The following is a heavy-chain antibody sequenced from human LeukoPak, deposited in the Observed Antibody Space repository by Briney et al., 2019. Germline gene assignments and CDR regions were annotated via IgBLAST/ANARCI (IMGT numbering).Heavy chain of an antibody. J-gene: IGHJ4*02. V-gene: IGHV1-69*13. CDR3: ARAHRPLYDFWSGYYFDY. D-gene: IGHD3-3*01. CDR1: GYTFTSYG. CDR2: IIPIFGTA. Sequence: SVKVSCKASGYTFTSYGISWVRQAPGQGLEWMGGIIPIFGTANYAQKFQGRVTITADESTSTAYMELSSLRSEDTAVYYCARAHRPLYDFWSGYYFDYWGQGTLVTVSS.